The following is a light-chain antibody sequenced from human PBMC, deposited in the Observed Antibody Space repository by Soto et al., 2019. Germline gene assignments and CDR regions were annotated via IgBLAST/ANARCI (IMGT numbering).Light chain of an antibody. CDR3: QQYGSTPT. J-gene: IGKJ1*01. V-gene: IGKV3-20*01. Sequence: EIVLTQSPGTLSLSPGERATLSCRASQSFNSIYLAWYQQKPGQAPRLVFYGASGRATGIPDRFSGSGSGTDFTLTISRLEPEDFAVYYCQQYGSTPTFGQGTKVDNK. CDR2: GAS. CDR1: QSFNSIY.